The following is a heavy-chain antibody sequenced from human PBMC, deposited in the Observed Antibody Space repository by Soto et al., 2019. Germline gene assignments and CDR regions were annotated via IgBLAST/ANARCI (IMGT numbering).Heavy chain of an antibody. V-gene: IGHV4-59*01. J-gene: IGHJ3*02. CDR1: GGSISSYY. CDR2: IYYSGST. D-gene: IGHD2-15*01. CDR3: ARGYCSGGSCYMLAMDAFDI. Sequence: SETLSLTCTVYGGSISSYYWSLIRQPPGQGLKWIGYIYYSGSTNYNPSIKSRVTISVDTSKNQFSLKWSAVTAADTVVYYCARGYCSGGSCYMLAMDAFDIWGQGTMVTISS.